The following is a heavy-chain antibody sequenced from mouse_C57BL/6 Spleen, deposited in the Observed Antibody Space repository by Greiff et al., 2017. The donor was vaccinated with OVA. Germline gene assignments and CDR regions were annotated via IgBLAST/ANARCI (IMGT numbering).Heavy chain of an antibody. CDR1: GYAFSSYW. CDR3: ARGKSSNYDFFYAMDY. V-gene: IGHV1-80*01. D-gene: IGHD2-5*01. Sequence: QVQLQQSGAELVKPGASVKISCKASGYAFSSYWMNWVKQRPGKGLEWIGQIYPGDGDTNYNGKFKGKATLTADKSSSTAYMQLSSLTSEDSAVYFCARGKSSNYDFFYAMDYWGQGTSVTVSS. CDR2: IYPGDGDT. J-gene: IGHJ4*01.